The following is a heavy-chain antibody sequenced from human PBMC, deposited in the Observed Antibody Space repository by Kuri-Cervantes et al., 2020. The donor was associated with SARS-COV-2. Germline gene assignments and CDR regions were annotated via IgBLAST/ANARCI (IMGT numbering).Heavy chain of an antibody. CDR1: GGSISSGGYS. Sequence: SETLSLTCAVSGGSISSGGYSWSWIRQPPGKGLEWIGYIYHSGSTYYNPSLKSRVTISVDRSKNQFSLKLSSVTAADTAVYYCARDREVWVLTAMVFYYGMDVWAQGTTVTVSS. J-gene: IGHJ6*02. CDR3: ARDREVWVLTAMVFYYGMDV. CDR2: IYHSGST. V-gene: IGHV4-30-2*01. D-gene: IGHD2-21*02.